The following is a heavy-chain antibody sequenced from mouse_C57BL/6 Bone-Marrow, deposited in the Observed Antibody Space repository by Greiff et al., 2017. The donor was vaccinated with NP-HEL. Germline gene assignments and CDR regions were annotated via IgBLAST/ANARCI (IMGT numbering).Heavy chain of an antibody. J-gene: IGHJ2*01. Sequence: EVQLQQSGPGLAKPSPTLSLTCSVTGYSITSAYWNWIRKFPGNKLEYMGYISYSGSTYYYPSLKNRISITRDTSKNQYYLQVNSVTTEDTATYDCARFGNYVYFDYWGQGTTLTVSA. CDR1: GYSITSAY. CDR2: ISYSGST. V-gene: IGHV3-8*01. CDR3: ARFGNYVYFDY. D-gene: IGHD2-1*01.